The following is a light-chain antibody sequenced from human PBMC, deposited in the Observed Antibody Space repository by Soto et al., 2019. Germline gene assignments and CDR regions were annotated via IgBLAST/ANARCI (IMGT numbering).Light chain of an antibody. Sequence: DIQMTQSPSSLSASVGDRVTITCRASQGISTYLAWYQQKPGEVPKLLIYAASTLQSGVPSRFSGSGSGTDFTLTISSLQPEDVATYYCQKYNSAPHPFGPGTKVDIK. CDR3: QKYNSAPHP. V-gene: IGKV1-27*01. CDR1: QGISTY. J-gene: IGKJ3*01. CDR2: AAS.